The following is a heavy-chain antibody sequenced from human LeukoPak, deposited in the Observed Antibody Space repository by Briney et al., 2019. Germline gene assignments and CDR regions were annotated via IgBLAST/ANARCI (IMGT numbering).Heavy chain of an antibody. CDR1: GFTFSDYY. CDR2: ISSSGSTI. Sequence: AGTLTLTCAASGFTFSDYYMSWIRQAPGKGLEWVSYISSSGSTIYYADSVKGRFTISRDNAKISLYLQMNSLRAEDTAVYYCARDGYCSSTSCYPPYYYYYGMDVWGQGTTVTVSS. D-gene: IGHD2-2*01. CDR3: ARDGYCSSTSCYPPYYYYYGMDV. V-gene: IGHV3-11*01. J-gene: IGHJ6*02.